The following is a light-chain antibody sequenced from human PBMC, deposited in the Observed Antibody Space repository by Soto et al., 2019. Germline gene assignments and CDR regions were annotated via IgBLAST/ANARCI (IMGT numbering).Light chain of an antibody. CDR1: QSVSSSY. CDR3: QQYGSSSQT. J-gene: IGKJ1*01. Sequence: EIVLTQSPGTLSLSPGERATLSCRASQSVSSSYLAWYQQKPGQAPRLLIHGASSRATGIPDRFSGSGSGTDFTLTISRLEPEDFAVYYCQQYGSSSQTFGQGTKVDIK. CDR2: GAS. V-gene: IGKV3-20*01.